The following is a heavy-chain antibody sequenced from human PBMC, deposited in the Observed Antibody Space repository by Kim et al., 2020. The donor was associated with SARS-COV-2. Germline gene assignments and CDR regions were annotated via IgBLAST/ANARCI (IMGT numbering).Heavy chain of an antibody. V-gene: IGHV3-7*01. J-gene: IGHJ5*02. Sequence: GGSLRLSCAASGFTISRFWMTWVRQAPGKGLEWVANIKQDGSEKYYLDSVKGRFTISRDNAKNSLYLEMKSLRLEDTAVYYCASSPIAGVGTTRTNWFDPWGQGTLVTVSS. CDR2: IKQDGSEK. CDR1: GFTISRFW. D-gene: IGHD1-26*01. CDR3: ASSPIAGVGTTRTNWFDP.